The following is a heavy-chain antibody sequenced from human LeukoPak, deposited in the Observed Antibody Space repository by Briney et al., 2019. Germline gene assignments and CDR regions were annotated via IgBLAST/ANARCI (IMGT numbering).Heavy chain of an antibody. CDR3: AKNKGTAALGILFDS. CDR2: INPNTGGT. J-gene: IGHJ4*02. V-gene: IGHV1-2*02. D-gene: IGHD6-13*01. CDR1: GYTFTGYY. Sequence: SVKVSCKASGYTFTGYYIHWLRQTPGHGLEWMGWINPNTGGTKYGEKFQGRVTMTRDLSISIAYMDLTSLRSDDTAVYFCAKNKGTAALGILFDSWGQGTLVTVSS.